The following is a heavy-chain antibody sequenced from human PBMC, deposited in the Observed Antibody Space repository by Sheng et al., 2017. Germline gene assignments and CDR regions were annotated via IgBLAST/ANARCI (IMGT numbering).Heavy chain of an antibody. CDR2: IYHSGST. Sequence: QVQLQESGPGLVKPSETLSLTCAVSGYSISSGYYWGWIRQPPGKGLEWIGSIYHSGSTYYNPSLKSRVTISVDTSKNQFSLKLSSVTAADTAVYYCARDPYPSDYGDYGGVGREAYYYGMDVWGQGTTVTVS. CDR1: GYSISSGYY. D-gene: IGHD4-17*01. V-gene: IGHV4-38-2*02. CDR3: ARDPYPSDYGDYGGVGREAYYYGMDV. J-gene: IGHJ6*02.